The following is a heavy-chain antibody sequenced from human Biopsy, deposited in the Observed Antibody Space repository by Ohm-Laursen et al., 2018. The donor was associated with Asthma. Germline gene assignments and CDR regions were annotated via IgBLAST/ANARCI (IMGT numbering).Heavy chain of an antibody. CDR1: GGTFSSYA. V-gene: IGHV1-69*01. D-gene: IGHD6-13*01. CDR3: ARDSLFQHGSSWYYYYYGMDV. CDR2: IIPIFGTA. Sequence: SSVKVSCNASGGTFSSYAISWVRQAPGQGLEWMGGIIPIFGTANYAQKFQGRVTITADESTSTAYMELSSLRSEDTAVYYCARDSLFQHGSSWYYYYYGMDVWGQGTTVTVSS. J-gene: IGHJ6*02.